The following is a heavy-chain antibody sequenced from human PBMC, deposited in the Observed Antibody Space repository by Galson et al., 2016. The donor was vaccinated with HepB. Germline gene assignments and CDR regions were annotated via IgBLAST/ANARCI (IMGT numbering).Heavy chain of an antibody. Sequence: SVKVSCKATGYPFNSFDINWVRQAPGQGPQWMGWMNPDSGDTGYAQRFQGRVTMTTDTSTSTAYMELKNLTSDDTAVYYCARGPSGERYFDWSHGLDVWGQGTTVTVPS. CDR3: ARGPSGERYFDWSHGLDV. CDR1: GYPFNSFD. D-gene: IGHD3-9*01. J-gene: IGHJ6*02. CDR2: MNPDSGDT. V-gene: IGHV1-8*01.